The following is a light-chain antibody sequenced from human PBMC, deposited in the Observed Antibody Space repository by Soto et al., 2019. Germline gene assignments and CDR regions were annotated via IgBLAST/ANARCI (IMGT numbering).Light chain of an antibody. CDR1: QSISSW. CDR2: KAS. Sequence: DIQMTQSPSTLSASVGDRVTITCRASQSISSWLAWYQQKPGKAPKLLIYKASSLESGVPSRFSGSGSGTEFTLTISSLQPDDSASYYGQQYNTYSRTFGQGTKVDIK. CDR3: QQYNTYSRT. J-gene: IGKJ1*01. V-gene: IGKV1-5*03.